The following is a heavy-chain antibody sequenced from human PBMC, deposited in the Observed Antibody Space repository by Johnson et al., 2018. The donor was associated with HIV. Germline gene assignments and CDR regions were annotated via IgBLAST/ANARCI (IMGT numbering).Heavy chain of an antibody. CDR2: ISSGGNTI. Sequence: QVQLVESGGGLVKPGGSLRLSCAASGFTFSDYYMSWIRQAPGKGLEWVSYISSGGNTIYYADSVKGRFTISRDNAKNSLYLQMNSLTAEDTALYYCARLRDVYNFDAFDIWGQGTMVTVSS. V-gene: IGHV3-11*04. CDR1: GFTFSDYY. CDR3: ARLRDVYNFDAFDI. D-gene: IGHD5-24*01. J-gene: IGHJ3*02.